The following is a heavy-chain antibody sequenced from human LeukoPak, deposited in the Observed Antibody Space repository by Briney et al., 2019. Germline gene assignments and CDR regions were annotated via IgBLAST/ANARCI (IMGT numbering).Heavy chain of an antibody. Sequence: PGGSLRLSCAASGFTFSSYSMNWVRQAPGKGLEWVSSISSSSYIYYADSVKGRFTISRDNAKNSLYLQMNSLRAEDTAVYYCAREIAAAGVDYWGQGTLVTVSS. J-gene: IGHJ4*02. V-gene: IGHV3-21*01. CDR1: GFTFSSYS. CDR2: ISSSSYI. CDR3: AREIAAAGVDY. D-gene: IGHD6-13*01.